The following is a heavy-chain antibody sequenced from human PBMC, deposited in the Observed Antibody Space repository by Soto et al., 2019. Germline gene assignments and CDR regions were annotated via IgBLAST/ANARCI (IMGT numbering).Heavy chain of an antibody. V-gene: IGHV4-31*03. CDR3: ASSGSNYYYYGMDV. CDR2: IYYSGST. Sequence: QVQLQESGPGLVKPSQTLSLTCTVSGGSISSGGYYWSWIRQHPGKGLEWIGYIYYSGSTYYNPSPKSRITLSVDTSKNQFSLKLSSVTAADTAVYYCASSGSNYYYYGMDVWGQGTTVTVSS. D-gene: IGHD3-22*01. J-gene: IGHJ6*02. CDR1: GGSISSGGYY.